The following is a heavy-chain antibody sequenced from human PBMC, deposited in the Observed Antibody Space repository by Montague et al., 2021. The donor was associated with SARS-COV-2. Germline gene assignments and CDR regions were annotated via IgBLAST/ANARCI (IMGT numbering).Heavy chain of an antibody. CDR1: GFTFSSYD. V-gene: IGHV3-13*04. Sequence: SLRLSCAASGFTFSSYDMHWVRQATGKGLEWVSAIGTAGDTYYPGSVKGRFTISRENAKNSLYLHMNSLRAGDTAVYYCARGVTMVQGVIYYYYGMDVWGQGTTVTVSS. J-gene: IGHJ6*02. CDR3: ARGVTMVQGVIYYYYGMDV. D-gene: IGHD3-10*01. CDR2: IGTAGDT.